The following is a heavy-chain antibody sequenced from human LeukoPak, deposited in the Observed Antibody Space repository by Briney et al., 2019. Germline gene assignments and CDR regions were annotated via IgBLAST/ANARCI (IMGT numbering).Heavy chain of an antibody. Sequence: SQTLSLTCAISGDSVSSNSVTWNWIRQSPSRGLEWLGRTYYRSKWYNDYAVSVKSRITINPDTSKNQFSLQLNSVTPEDTAVYYCARGRIAARDFDYWGQGTLVTVSS. V-gene: IGHV6-1*01. D-gene: IGHD6-6*01. CDR3: ARGRIAARDFDY. CDR2: TYYRSKWYN. J-gene: IGHJ4*02. CDR1: GDSVSSNSVT.